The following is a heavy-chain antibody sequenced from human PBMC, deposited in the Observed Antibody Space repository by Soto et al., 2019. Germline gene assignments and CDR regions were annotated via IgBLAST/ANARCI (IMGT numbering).Heavy chain of an antibody. CDR3: ARHAALISPLSP. V-gene: IGHV4-39*01. CDR1: GGSISSSSYY. Sequence: SETLSLTCIVSGGSISSSSYYWGWIRQPPGKGLEWIGSIYYSGSTYYNPSLKSRVTISVDTSKNQFSLKLSSVTAADTAVYYCARHAALISPLSPWGQGSLAPVYS. CDR2: IYYSGST. D-gene: IGHD3-10*01. J-gene: IGHJ5*02.